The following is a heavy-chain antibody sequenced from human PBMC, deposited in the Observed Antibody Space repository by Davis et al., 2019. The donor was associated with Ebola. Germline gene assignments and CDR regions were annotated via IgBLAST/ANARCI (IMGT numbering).Heavy chain of an antibody. D-gene: IGHD3-16*01. J-gene: IGHJ5*02. Sequence: GESLKISCVASGFTFSNHAMHWVRQAPGKGLEWVAVTSHNERERFYGESVQGRFTISRDISKSTLFMEMNSLTAEDTAVYYCAKDGGNQMSTHNWFDTWGQGTLVTVSS. CDR3: AKDGGNQMSTHNWFDT. CDR2: TSHNERER. V-gene: IGHV3-30*04. CDR1: GFTFSNHA.